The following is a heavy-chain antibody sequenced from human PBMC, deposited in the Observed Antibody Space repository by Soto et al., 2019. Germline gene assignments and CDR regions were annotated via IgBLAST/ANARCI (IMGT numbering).Heavy chain of an antibody. CDR1: GYTFTSYD. Sequence: ASVKVSCKASGYTFTSYDINWVRQATGQGLEWMGWMNPNSGNTGYAQKFQGRVTMTTDNSTSTAYMELSSLRSEDTAVYYCAVYYDFWSGYYQASDYYMDVWGKGTTVTVSS. CDR2: MNPNSGNT. J-gene: IGHJ6*03. D-gene: IGHD3-3*01. V-gene: IGHV1-8*01. CDR3: AVYYDFWSGYYQASDYYMDV.